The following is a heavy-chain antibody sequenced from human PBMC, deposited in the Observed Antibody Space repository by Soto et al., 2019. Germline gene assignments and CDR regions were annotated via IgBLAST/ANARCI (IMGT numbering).Heavy chain of an antibody. J-gene: IGHJ4*02. CDR3: AHAYGGRALY. Sequence: QITLKESGPTLVKPTQTLTLTCTFSGFSLTTDRVGVGWIRQPPGEALEWLAFIYWDDSKTYRPSLESRLPITTYASKNQAPPTMPNMDSLDTATYYCAHAYGGRALYWGQGTLVTVSS. D-gene: IGHD1-26*01. CDR2: IYWDDSK. CDR1: GFSLTTDRVG. V-gene: IGHV2-5*02.